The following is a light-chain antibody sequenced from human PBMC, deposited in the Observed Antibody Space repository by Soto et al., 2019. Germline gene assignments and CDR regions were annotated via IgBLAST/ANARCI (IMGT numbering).Light chain of an antibody. Sequence: DIQMTQSPSSLFASVGDRVTITCRASQSISSYLNWYQQKPGKAPKLLIYAASSLQSGVPSRFSGSGSGTDFTLTISSLQPEDFATYYCQQSYSTPRAFGQGNKV. J-gene: IGKJ1*01. CDR1: QSISSY. V-gene: IGKV1-39*01. CDR3: QQSYSTPRA. CDR2: AAS.